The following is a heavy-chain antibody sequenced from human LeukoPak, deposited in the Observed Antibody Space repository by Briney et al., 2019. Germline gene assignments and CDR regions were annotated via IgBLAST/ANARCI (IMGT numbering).Heavy chain of an antibody. Sequence: PSETLSLTCTVSGGSISSGGYYWSWVRQHPGKGLEWVSLIGGYGGTYYADSVRGRFTISRDNSKSSLYLQMNSLRTEDTALYYCAKDKALRHYYYYYGMDVWGQGTTVTVSS. CDR1: GGSISSGGYY. J-gene: IGHJ6*02. CDR3: AKDKALRHYYYYYGMDV. V-gene: IGHV3-43*02. CDR2: IGGYGGT. D-gene: IGHD4-17*01.